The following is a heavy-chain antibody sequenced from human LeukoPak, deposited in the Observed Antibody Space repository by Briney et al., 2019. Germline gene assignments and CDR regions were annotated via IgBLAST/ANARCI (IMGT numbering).Heavy chain of an antibody. V-gene: IGHV3-48*03. CDR2: ISTTGTTI. CDR1: GFTFSSYA. D-gene: IGHD5-24*01. CDR3: ARGRRDGYNY. J-gene: IGHJ4*02. Sequence: GGSLRLSCAASGFTFSSYAMTRVRQAPGKGLEWVSYISTTGTTIYYSDSVRGRFTISRDNARNSLFLQMSSLRAEDTAVYYCARGRRDGYNYWGQGTLVTVSS.